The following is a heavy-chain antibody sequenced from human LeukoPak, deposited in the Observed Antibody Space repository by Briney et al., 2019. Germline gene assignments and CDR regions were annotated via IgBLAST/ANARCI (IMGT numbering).Heavy chain of an antibody. CDR3: TRGPITTRSHFDY. CDR2: IIPIFATA. J-gene: IGHJ4*02. Sequence: SVKVSCKASGGTFSSYAISWVRQAPGQGLEWMGGIIPIFATANYAQKFQGRVTITADESTSTAYMELSSLRSEDTAVYYCTRGPITTRSHFDYWGQGTLVTVSS. D-gene: IGHD3-22*01. V-gene: IGHV1-69*13. CDR1: GGTFSSYA.